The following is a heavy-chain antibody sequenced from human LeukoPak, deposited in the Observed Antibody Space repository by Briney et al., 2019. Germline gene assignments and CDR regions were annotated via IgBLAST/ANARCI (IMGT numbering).Heavy chain of an antibody. V-gene: IGHV1-2*02. D-gene: IGHD2-15*01. CDR1: GYTFTGYY. Sequence: GASVKVSCKAFGYTFTGYYMHWVRQAPGQGLEWMGWINPNSGGTNYAQKFQGRVTMTRDTSISTAYMELSRLRSDDTAVYYCASGGSGGSWEYYYYGMDVWGQGTTVTVSS. CDR3: ASGGSGGSWEYYYYGMDV. CDR2: INPNSGGT. J-gene: IGHJ6*02.